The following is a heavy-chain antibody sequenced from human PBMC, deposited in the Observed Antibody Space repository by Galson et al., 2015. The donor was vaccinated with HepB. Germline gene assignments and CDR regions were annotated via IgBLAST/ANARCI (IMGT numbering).Heavy chain of an antibody. D-gene: IGHD2-2*02. CDR3: ARGYCSSTSCYTSYYYYYMDV. V-gene: IGHV1-69*04. J-gene: IGHJ6*03. CDR2: IIPILGIA. Sequence: SVKVSCKASGGTFSSYAISWVRQAPGQGLEWMGRIIPILGIANYAQKFQGRVTITADKSTSTAYMELSSLRSEDTAVYYCARGYCSSTSCYTSYYYYYMDVWGKGTTVTVSS. CDR1: GGTFSSYA.